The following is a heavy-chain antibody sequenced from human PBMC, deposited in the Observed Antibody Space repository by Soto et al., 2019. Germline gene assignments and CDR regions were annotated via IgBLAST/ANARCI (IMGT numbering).Heavy chain of an antibody. CDR3: ARDLIVPPARVHYYYGMDV. Sequence: QVQLVESGGGVVQPGRSLRLSCAASGFTFSSYGMHWVRQAPGKGLEWVAVIWYDGSNKYYADSVKGRFTISRDNSKNTLYLQMNSLRAEDTAVYYCARDLIVPPARVHYYYGMDVWGQGTTVTVSS. CDR1: GFTFSSYG. CDR2: IWYDGSNK. J-gene: IGHJ6*02. D-gene: IGHD2-2*01. V-gene: IGHV3-33*01.